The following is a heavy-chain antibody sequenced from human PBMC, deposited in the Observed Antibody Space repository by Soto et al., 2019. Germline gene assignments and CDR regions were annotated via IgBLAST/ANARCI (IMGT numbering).Heavy chain of an antibody. CDR1: GGSFSGYY. V-gene: IGHV4-34*01. J-gene: IGHJ4*02. Sequence: SETRSLTGAVYGGSFSGYYWSWIRQPPGKGLEWIGEINHSGSTNYNPSLKSRVTISVDTSTNQFSLKLSSVTAADTAVYYCARGRVRYYDSSGYPFDYWGQGTLVTVSS. D-gene: IGHD3-22*01. CDR2: INHSGST. CDR3: ARGRVRYYDSSGYPFDY.